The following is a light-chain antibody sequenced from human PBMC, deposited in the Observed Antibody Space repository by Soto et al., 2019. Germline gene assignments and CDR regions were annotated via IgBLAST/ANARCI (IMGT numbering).Light chain of an antibody. CDR1: QSVSSSY. CDR3: QQYNIYSGT. Sequence: EIVLTQSPGTLSLSPGERATLSCRASQSVSSSYLAWYQQKPGQAPRLLIYGASSRATGIPDRFSGSGSGTDFTLTTSSLQPDDFATYYCQQYNIYSGTFCPGTNVEIK. V-gene: IGKV3-20*01. J-gene: IGKJ3*01. CDR2: GAS.